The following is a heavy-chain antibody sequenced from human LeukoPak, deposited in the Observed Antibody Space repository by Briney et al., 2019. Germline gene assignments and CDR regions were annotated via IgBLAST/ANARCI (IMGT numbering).Heavy chain of an antibody. Sequence: GEALKISCNGSGDGSGYSFTSHWLAWVRQMPGKGLEWMGIIYPRDSNTIYSPSFQSHVTISVDTSINTAYLQWISLKASDPAMYYCARHPIAAGGAYNWFDPWGQGPLVTVSS. V-gene: IGHV5-51*01. J-gene: IGHJ5*02. CDR1: GYSFTSHW. CDR3: ARHPIAAGGAYNWFDP. CDR2: IYPRDSNT. D-gene: IGHD6-13*01.